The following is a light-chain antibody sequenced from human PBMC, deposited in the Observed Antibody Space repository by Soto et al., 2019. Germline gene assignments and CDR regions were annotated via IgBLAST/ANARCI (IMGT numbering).Light chain of an antibody. CDR1: QMINSGY. CDR3: QQYGSSPPIT. J-gene: IGKJ5*01. CDR2: GAY. V-gene: IGKV3-20*01. Sequence: ETVLTRSPGTLSLSPVERATLSCMASQMINSGYVAWYQQKPGQAPRLLVFGAYNRATGIPDRFSGSGSGADFTLSIDRLEPEDFAVYYCQQYGSSPPITFGQGTRLEIK.